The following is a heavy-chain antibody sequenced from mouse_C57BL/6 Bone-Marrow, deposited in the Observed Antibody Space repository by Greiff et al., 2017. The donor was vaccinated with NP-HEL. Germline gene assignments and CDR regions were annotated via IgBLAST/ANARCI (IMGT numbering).Heavy chain of an antibody. CDR3: VRQAITTVVSYYFDY. CDR1: GFSFNTYA. CDR2: IRSKSNNYAT. V-gene: IGHV10-1*01. D-gene: IGHD1-1*01. J-gene: IGHJ2*01. Sequence: EVQLVESGGGLVQPKGSLKLSCAASGFSFNTYAMNWVRQAPGKGLEWVARIRSKSNNYATYYADSVKDRFTIPRDDSESMLYLQMNNLKTEDTAMYYCVRQAITTVVSYYFDYWGQGTTLTVSS.